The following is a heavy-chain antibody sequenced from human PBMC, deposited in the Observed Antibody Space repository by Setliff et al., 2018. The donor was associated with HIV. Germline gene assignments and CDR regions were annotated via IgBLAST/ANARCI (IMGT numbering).Heavy chain of an antibody. V-gene: IGHV4-34*01. J-gene: IGHJ4*02. D-gene: IGHD3-22*01. CDR2: MNHRGVI. Sequence: PSETLSLTCTVFGGSFSGYYWTWIRQPPGKGLEFIGEMNHRGVIKYLSSLKSRVTMAVDTSKKQFSLKLKSVTAADTAVYYCFLFYDDRSGFYWDWGQGTPVTVSS. CDR1: GGSFSGYY. CDR3: FLFYDDRSGFYWD.